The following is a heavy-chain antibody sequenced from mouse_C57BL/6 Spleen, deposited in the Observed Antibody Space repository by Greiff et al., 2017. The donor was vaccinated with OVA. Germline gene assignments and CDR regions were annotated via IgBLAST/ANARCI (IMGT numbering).Heavy chain of an antibody. Sequence: EVKLLESGPGLVKPSQSLSLTCSVTGYSITSGYYWNWIRQFPGNKLEWMGYISYDGSNNYNPSLKNRISITRDTSKNQFFLKLNSVTTEDTATYYCARVPPTVVATTGDDWGQGTTLTVSS. V-gene: IGHV3-6*01. CDR2: ISYDGSN. CDR1: GYSITSGYY. CDR3: ARVPPTVVATTGDD. J-gene: IGHJ2*01. D-gene: IGHD1-1*01.